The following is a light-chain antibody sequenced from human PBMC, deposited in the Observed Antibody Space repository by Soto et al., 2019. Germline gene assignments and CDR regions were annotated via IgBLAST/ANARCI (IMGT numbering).Light chain of an antibody. CDR2: GAS. V-gene: IGKV3-20*01. CDR1: QSVSSSF. Sequence: EIVLTQSPGTLSLSPGERATLSCRASQSVSSSFLAWYQQKPGQAPRLLIYGASSRATGIPDRFSGSGSGTDFPLTISRLEPEDFAVFYCQQYDSSPWTFGQGTKVELK. J-gene: IGKJ1*01. CDR3: QQYDSSPWT.